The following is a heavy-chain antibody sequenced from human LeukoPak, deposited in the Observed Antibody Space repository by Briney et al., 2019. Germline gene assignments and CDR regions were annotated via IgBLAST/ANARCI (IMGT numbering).Heavy chain of an antibody. CDR1: GASLSDYY. CDR2: IDHRGSA. Sequence: SETLSLTCTVHGASLSDYYWTWIRQSPEKGLECVGAIDHRGSASYNPSLESRVTISLDTSKNQFSLNLASVTAADTAVYYCASADPRGGFFDYWGQGTLVTVSS. V-gene: IGHV4-34*01. J-gene: IGHJ4*02. CDR3: ASADPRGGFFDY. D-gene: IGHD3-10*01.